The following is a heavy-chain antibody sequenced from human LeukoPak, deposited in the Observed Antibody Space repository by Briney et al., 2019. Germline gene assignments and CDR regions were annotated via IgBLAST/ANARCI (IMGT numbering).Heavy chain of an antibody. CDR3: ATYRQVLLPFES. D-gene: IGHD2-8*02. CDR2: ITSTSSYI. V-gene: IGHV3-21*04. J-gene: IGHJ4*02. Sequence: GGSLRLSCAASGFTFSPYWMFWVRQAPGKGLEWVSSITSTSSYIYYADSVRGRFTISRDNSKSTLSLQMNSLRAEDTAIYYCATYRQVLLPFESWGQGTLVTVSS. CDR1: GFTFSPYW.